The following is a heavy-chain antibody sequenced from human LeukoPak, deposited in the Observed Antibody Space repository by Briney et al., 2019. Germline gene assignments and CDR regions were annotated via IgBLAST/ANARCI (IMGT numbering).Heavy chain of an antibody. CDR3: ARGASRADY. J-gene: IGHJ4*02. Sequence: GGSLGLSCAASGFTFRSYNMNWVRQAPGKRPEWVSSISSSSSYIFYADSVKGRFTISRDNAKNSLYLQMNSLRAEDTALYYCARGASRADYWGQGTLVTVSS. CDR1: GFTFRSYN. CDR2: ISSSSSYI. V-gene: IGHV3-21*01.